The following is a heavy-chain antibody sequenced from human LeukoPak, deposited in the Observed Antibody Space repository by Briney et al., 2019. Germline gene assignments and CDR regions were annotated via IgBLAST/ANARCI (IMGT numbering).Heavy chain of an antibody. CDR3: ARIRGWEGSRSYYYYYMDV. V-gene: IGHV4-39*07. Sequence: SETLSLTCSVSGGSISSSSYYWGWIRQPPGKGLEWIGSIFYSGSTYYKPSLKSRVTISLDTSKNQFSLKLTSVTAADTAVYFCARIRGWEGSRSYYYYYMDVWGKGTTITVSS. CDR2: IFYSGST. J-gene: IGHJ6*03. D-gene: IGHD1-26*01. CDR1: GGSISSSSYY.